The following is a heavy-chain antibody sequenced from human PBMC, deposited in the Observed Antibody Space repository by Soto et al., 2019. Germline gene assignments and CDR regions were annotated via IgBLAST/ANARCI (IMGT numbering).Heavy chain of an antibody. CDR3: ARRGYYDILTGPWSGAFDI. V-gene: IGHV5-51*01. CDR2: IYPGDSDT. J-gene: IGHJ3*02. D-gene: IGHD3-9*01. CDR1: GYSFTSYC. Sequence: PGESLKISCKGSGYSFTSYCIGWVRQLPGKGLEWMGIIYPGDSDTRYSPSFQGQVTISADKSISTAYLQWSSLKASDTAMYYCARRGYYDILTGPWSGAFDIWGQGTMVTVSS.